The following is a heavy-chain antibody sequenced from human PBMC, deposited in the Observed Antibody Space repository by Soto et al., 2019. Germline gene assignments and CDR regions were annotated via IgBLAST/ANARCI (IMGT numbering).Heavy chain of an antibody. CDR2: ISAYNGNT. CDR1: GYTFTSYG. D-gene: IGHD5-18*01. CDR3: ARLNVDTAMVTDYYYGMDV. V-gene: IGHV1-18*04. J-gene: IGHJ6*02. Sequence: GASVKVSCKASGYTFTSYGISWVRQAPGQGLEWMGWISAYNGNTNYAQKLQGRVTMTTDTSTNTAYMELRSLRSDDTAVYYCARLNVDTAMVTDYYYGMDVWGQGTTVTVSS.